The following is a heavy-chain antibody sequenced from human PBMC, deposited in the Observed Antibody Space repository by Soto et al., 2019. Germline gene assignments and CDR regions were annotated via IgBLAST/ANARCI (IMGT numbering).Heavy chain of an antibody. CDR3: SNSPVGKIGSG. CDR2: ARNRAGSSTT. CDR1: GFSFSDHH. V-gene: IGHV3-72*01. J-gene: IGHJ4*02. Sequence: EVQLVESGGGLAQPGGSLRLSCVGSGFSFSDHHMDWVRQAPGKGLEWVGRARNRAGSSTTEYAASVKGRFTISRDDSKNSLYVQMNSLKTEDTAVYYCSNSPVGKIGSGWGQGTLVTVSS. D-gene: IGHD6-13*01.